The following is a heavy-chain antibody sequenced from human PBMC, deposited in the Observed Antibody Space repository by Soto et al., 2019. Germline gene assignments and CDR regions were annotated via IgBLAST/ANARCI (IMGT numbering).Heavy chain of an antibody. V-gene: IGHV3-30*18. Sequence: QAGGSLRLSCAASGFTFSDFGMHWVRQAPGKGLEWVALISYDGSTEHYADSVKGRFTISRDNSRNTLYLQLNSLRAEDTAVYFCAKRSGFLNRVGAKTDHFDYWGQGTLVTVSS. D-gene: IGHD1-26*01. CDR3: AKRSGFLNRVGAKTDHFDY. CDR2: ISYDGSTE. J-gene: IGHJ4*02. CDR1: GFTFSDFG.